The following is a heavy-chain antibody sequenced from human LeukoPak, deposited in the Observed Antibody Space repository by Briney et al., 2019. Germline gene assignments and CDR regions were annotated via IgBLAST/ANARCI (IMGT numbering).Heavy chain of an antibody. V-gene: IGHV1-69*04. Sequence: ASVKVSCKASGGTFSSYAISWVRQAPGQGLEWMGRIIPILGIANYAQKFQGRVTITADKSTSTAYMELSSLRSEDTAVYYCAREMTNIVVVPAAPPIDYYYGMDVWGQGTTVTVSS. CDR3: AREMTNIVVVPAAPPIDYYYGMDV. CDR1: GGTFSSYA. CDR2: IIPILGIA. J-gene: IGHJ6*02. D-gene: IGHD2-2*01.